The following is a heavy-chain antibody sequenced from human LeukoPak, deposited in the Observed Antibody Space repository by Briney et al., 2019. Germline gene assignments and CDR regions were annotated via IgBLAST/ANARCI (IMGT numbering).Heavy chain of an antibody. CDR1: GGSFSGFY. J-gene: IGHJ4*02. CDR2: INHSGST. V-gene: IGHV4-34*01. Sequence: SETLSLTCAVYGGSFSGFYWTWIRQPPGKGLEWIGEINHSGSTNYNPSLKSRVTISVDTSKNQFSLKLSSVTAADTAVYYCARAPHSGPQTYFYYWGQGTLVTVSS. D-gene: IGHD6-25*01. CDR3: ARAPHSGPQTYFYY.